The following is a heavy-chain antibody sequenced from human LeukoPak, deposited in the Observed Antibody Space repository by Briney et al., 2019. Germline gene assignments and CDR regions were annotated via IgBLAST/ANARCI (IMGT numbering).Heavy chain of an antibody. CDR1: GYTFTGYY. D-gene: IGHD3-9*01. J-gene: IGHJ4*02. V-gene: IGHV1-2*02. Sequence: ASVKVSCKASGYTFTGYYMHWVRQAPGQGLEWMGWINPNSGGTNYAQKFQGRVTMTRDTSISTAYMELSRLRSDDTAVYHCARVRDILTGPRFDYWGQGTLVTVSS. CDR2: INPNSGGT. CDR3: ARVRDILTGPRFDY.